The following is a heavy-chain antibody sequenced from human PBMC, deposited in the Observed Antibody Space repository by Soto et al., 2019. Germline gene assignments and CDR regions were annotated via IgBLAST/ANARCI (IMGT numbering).Heavy chain of an antibody. CDR3: AREVGRRYYGSGSYPHWFDP. V-gene: IGHV4-30-4*01. D-gene: IGHD3-10*01. J-gene: IGHJ5*02. CDR1: GGSISSGDYY. Sequence: QVQLQESGPGLVKPSQTLSLTCTVSGGSISSGDYYWSWIRQPPGKGLEWIGYIYYSGSTYYNPSLKSRVTISVDTSKNQFSLKLSSVTAADTAVYYCAREVGRRYYGSGSYPHWFDPWGQGTLVTVSS. CDR2: IYYSGST.